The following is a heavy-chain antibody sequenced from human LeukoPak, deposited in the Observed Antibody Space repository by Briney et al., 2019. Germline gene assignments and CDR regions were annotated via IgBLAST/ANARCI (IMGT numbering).Heavy chain of an antibody. V-gene: IGHV3-33*01. Sequence: PGGSLRLSCAASGFTFTSYGMHWVRQAPGKGLEWVAVIWYDGRNKYYVDSVKGRFTISRDNSKNTVYLQMNSLRAEDTVVYFCARDLSIAVFDYCGQGTLVTVSS. CDR1: GFTFTSYG. J-gene: IGHJ4*02. CDR2: IWYDGRNK. CDR3: ARDLSIAVFDY. D-gene: IGHD6-19*01.